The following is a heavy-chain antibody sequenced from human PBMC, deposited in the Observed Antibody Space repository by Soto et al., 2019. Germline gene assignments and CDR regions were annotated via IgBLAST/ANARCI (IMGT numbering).Heavy chain of an antibody. Sequence: QVQLMQSGAEVKKPGASVKVYCKASGKTFTNYYLHWVRQAPGQGLEWRGTINPSGASTTYAQKFRGRVTMTSDRSTSTLYMELTRLRSDDTAVDYCSRGGHVVVVTAAVDYWGQGTLVTVSS. CDR2: INPSGAST. J-gene: IGHJ4*02. V-gene: IGHV1-46*01. CDR1: GKTFTNYY. CDR3: SRGGHVVVVTAAVDY. D-gene: IGHD2-21*02.